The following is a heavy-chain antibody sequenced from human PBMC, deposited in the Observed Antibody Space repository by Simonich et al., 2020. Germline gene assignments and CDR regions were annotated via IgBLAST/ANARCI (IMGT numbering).Heavy chain of an antibody. Sequence: QVQLVESGGGVVQPGRSLRLSCAASGFTFSSYGMHWVRQAPGKGLEWGAVIWYDGSNKYYADAVKGRFTISRDNSKNTLYRQMNSLRAEDTAVYYCARAYSSSWYNWFDPWGQGTLVTVSS. D-gene: IGHD6-13*01. CDR2: IWYDGSNK. CDR3: ARAYSSSWYNWFDP. CDR1: GFTFSSYG. V-gene: IGHV3-33*01. J-gene: IGHJ5*02.